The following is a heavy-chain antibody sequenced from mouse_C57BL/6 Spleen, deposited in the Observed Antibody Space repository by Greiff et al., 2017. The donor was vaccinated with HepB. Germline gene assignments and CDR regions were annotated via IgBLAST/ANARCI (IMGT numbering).Heavy chain of an antibody. CDR2: IWGGGSI. Sequence: VQLKEPGPGLVAPSPSLSITCTVSGSSLTSYGVDWVSQPPGKGREWLGVIWGGGSINYNSALMSRLSISKDNSKSQVFIKMNSLQTDDTAMYYCAKRGFMRAMDYWGQGTSVTVSS. CDR1: GSSLTSYG. D-gene: IGHD1-1*01. V-gene: IGHV2-9*01. J-gene: IGHJ4*01. CDR3: AKRGFMRAMDY.